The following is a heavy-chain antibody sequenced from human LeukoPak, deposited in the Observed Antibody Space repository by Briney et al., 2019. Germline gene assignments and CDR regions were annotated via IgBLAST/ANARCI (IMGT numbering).Heavy chain of an antibody. CDR1: GGSISNYY. D-gene: IGHD1-1*01. Sequence: PSETLSLTCSASGGSISNYYWSWIRQPPGKGLEWIGYVPYSGSTNYNPSLNSRVTISVDTSRSQFSLKLSSVTAADTAVYYCARDKTGNNWFDPWGQGTLVTVSS. CDR2: VPYSGST. J-gene: IGHJ5*02. V-gene: IGHV4-59*13. CDR3: ARDKTGNNWFDP.